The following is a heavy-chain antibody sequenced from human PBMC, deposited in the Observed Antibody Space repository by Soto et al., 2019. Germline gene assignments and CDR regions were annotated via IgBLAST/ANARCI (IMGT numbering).Heavy chain of an antibody. J-gene: IGHJ4*02. V-gene: IGHV1-2*02. D-gene: IGHD2-2*01. CDR3: ASVHSREYHLLC. CDR1: GYTCTGYD. CDR2: ISPYSGST. Sequence: ASVKVSCKASGYTCTGYDMDWVRQAPGQGLEWMGWISPYSGSTNYAQKLQGRVTMTRDTSTSTAYMELRSLRSDDTAVHDCASVHSREYHLLCWGQGSLVTVS.